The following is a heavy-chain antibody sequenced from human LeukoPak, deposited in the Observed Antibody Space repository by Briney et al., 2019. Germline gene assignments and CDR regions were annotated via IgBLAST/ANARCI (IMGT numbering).Heavy chain of an antibody. CDR1: GYTFTSYG. D-gene: IGHD1-26*01. CDR3: ARVKWEYPSHYYGMDV. CDR2: ISAYNGNT. V-gene: IGHV1-18*01. Sequence: GASVKVSCKASGYTFTSYGISWVRQAPGQGLEWMGWISAYNGNTNYAQKLQGRVTMTTDTSTSTAYMELRSLRSDDTAVYYCARVKWEYPSHYYGMDVWGQGTTVTVSS. J-gene: IGHJ6*02.